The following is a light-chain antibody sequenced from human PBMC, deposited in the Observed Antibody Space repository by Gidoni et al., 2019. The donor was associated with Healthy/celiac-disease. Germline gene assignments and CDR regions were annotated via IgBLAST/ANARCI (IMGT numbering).Light chain of an antibody. V-gene: IGKV1-33*01. J-gene: IGKJ4*01. CDR2: DAS. CDR3: QQYDNLPLT. CDR1: QDISNY. Sequence: DIQMTQSPSSLSASVGDRVTITCQASQDISNYLNWYQQKPGKAPKLLIYDASNLETGGPSRFSGSGSGTYFTFTISSLQPEDIATYSCQQYDNLPLTFGGGTKVEIK.